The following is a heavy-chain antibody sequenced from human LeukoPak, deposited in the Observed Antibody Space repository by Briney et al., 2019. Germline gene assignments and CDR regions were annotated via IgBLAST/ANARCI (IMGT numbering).Heavy chain of an antibody. CDR2: ISGSGGSI. Sequence: TGGSLRLSCAASGFTFSSYAMSWVRQAPGKGLEWVSAISGSGGSIYYADSVKGRFTISRDNSKNTLYLQMNSLRAEDAAVYYCAKSSRFPSRDAFDIWGQGTMVTVSS. V-gene: IGHV3-23*01. J-gene: IGHJ3*02. CDR3: AKSSRFPSRDAFDI. CDR1: GFTFSSYA.